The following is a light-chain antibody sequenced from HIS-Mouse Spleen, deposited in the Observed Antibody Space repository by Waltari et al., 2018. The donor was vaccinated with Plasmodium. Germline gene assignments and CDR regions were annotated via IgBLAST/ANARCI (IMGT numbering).Light chain of an antibody. CDR2: EDS. CDR1: ALPKTY. CDR3: YSTDSSGNHRV. Sequence: SYELTQPPSESVSPGQPARITCSGDALPKTYAYWYQQKSGQAPGLFIYEDSKRPSGIPERFSGSRSGTMATLTISGAQVEDEADYYCYSTDSSGNHRVFGGGTKLTVL. V-gene: IGLV3-10*01. J-gene: IGLJ3*02.